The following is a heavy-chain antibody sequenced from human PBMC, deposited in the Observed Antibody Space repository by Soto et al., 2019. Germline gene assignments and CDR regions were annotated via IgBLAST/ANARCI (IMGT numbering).Heavy chain of an antibody. CDR3: AKGSEAYDFWSGYPDY. CDR2: ISYDGSNK. V-gene: IGHV3-30*18. J-gene: IGHJ4*02. CDR1: GFTFSSYG. D-gene: IGHD3-3*01. Sequence: GGSLRLSCAASGFTFSSYGMHWVRQAPGKGLEWVAVISYDGSNKYYADSVKGRFTISRDNSKNTLYLQMNSLRAEDTAVYYCAKGSEAYDFWSGYPDYWGQGTL.